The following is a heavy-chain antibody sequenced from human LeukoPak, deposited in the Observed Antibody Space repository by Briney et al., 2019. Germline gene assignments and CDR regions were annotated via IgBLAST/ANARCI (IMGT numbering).Heavy chain of an antibody. CDR3: ARDQLWFGEFHP. CDR1: GGSVSGYY. Sequence: SETLSLTCAVYGGSVSGYYWSWIRQPPGKGLEWIGYIYYSGSTNYNPSLKSRVTISVDTSKNQFSLKLSSVTAADTAVYYCARDQLWFGEFHPWGQGTLVTVSS. J-gene: IGHJ5*02. CDR2: IYYSGST. V-gene: IGHV4-59*02. D-gene: IGHD3-10*01.